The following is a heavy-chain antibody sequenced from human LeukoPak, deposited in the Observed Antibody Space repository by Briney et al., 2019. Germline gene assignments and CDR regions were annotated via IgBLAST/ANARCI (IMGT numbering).Heavy chain of an antibody. Sequence: GGALRLPREASGFIFSSYAMRGVGQAPGKGLEWVSAISGSGGSTYYADFLKGRFTISRDNAKNTVWLQISSLRPEDTSVYYCVKDTRDTRDDYWGQGTLVTVSS. CDR1: GFIFSSYA. CDR3: VKDTRDTRDDY. J-gene: IGHJ4*02. CDR2: ISGSGGST. D-gene: IGHD5-24*01. V-gene: IGHV3-23*01.